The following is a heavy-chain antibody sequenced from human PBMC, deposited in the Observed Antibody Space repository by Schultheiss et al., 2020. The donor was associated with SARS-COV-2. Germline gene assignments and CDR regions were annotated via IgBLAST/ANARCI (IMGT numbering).Heavy chain of an antibody. D-gene: IGHD1-26*01. Sequence: GGSLRLSCAASGFTFDDYTMHWVRQAPGKGLEWVSLISWDGGSTYYADSVKGRFTISRDNSKNTLYLQMNSLRAEDTAVYYCARDNAPNSGSYYRYYYYYGMDVWGQGTTVTVSS. CDR3: ARDNAPNSGSYYRYYYYYGMDV. CDR1: GFTFDDYT. V-gene: IGHV3-43*01. J-gene: IGHJ6*02. CDR2: ISWDGGST.